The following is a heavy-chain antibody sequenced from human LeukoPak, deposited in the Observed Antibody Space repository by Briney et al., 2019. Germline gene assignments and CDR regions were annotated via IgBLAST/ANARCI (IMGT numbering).Heavy chain of an antibody. CDR2: VYYSGST. CDR3: ARHRGGSSPSVFDS. CDR1: GGSVSSSSYY. Sequence: PSETLSLTCTVSGGSVSSSSYYWGWIRQPPGKGLEWTGSVYYSGSTYYNPSLKSRVTISVDTSKNQFSLKMSSVTAADTTLFYCARHRGGSSPSVFDSWGQGTLVTVSS. D-gene: IGHD2-15*01. V-gene: IGHV4-39*01. J-gene: IGHJ4*02.